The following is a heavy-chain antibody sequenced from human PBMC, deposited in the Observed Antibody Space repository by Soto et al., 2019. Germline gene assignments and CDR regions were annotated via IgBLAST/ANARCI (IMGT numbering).Heavy chain of an antibody. Sequence: PGGSLRLSCAASGFPFSSYAMHWVRQAPGKGLEWVAVMSYDGRNKYYADSVKGRFTISRDNSKNTLYVQMNTLRAEDTAVYYCATSADWIPFDYWGQGTLVTVSS. V-gene: IGHV3-30*04. J-gene: IGHJ4*02. CDR1: GFPFSSYA. D-gene: IGHD1-1*01. CDR2: MSYDGRNK. CDR3: ATSADWIPFDY.